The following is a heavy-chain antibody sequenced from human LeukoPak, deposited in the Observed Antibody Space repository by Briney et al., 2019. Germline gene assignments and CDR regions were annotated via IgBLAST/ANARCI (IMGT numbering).Heavy chain of an antibody. V-gene: IGHV3-11*04. CDR1: GFTFSDYY. D-gene: IGHD4-11*01. CDR3: ARPPTTVSPRDY. CDR2: ISSSGSTI. J-gene: IGHJ4*02. Sequence: GGPLRLSCAASGFTFSDYYMSWIRQAPGKGLEWVSYISSSGSTIYYADSVKGRFTISRDNGKNSLYLQMNSLRAEDTAVYYCARPPTTVSPRDYWGQGTLVTVSS.